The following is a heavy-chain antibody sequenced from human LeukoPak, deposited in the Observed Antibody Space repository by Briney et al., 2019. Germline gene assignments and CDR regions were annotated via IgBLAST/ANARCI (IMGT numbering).Heavy chain of an antibody. CDR2: INPSGGST. Sequence: ASVTVSCKASGYTFTNYYMHWVRQAPGQGLEWMGIINPSGGSTSYAQKFQGRVSMTRDTSTSTVYMELSSLRSEDTAVYYCARDGYDSSGSHEPELLDYWGQGTLVTVSS. CDR1: GYTFTNYY. CDR3: ARDGYDSSGSHEPELLDY. J-gene: IGHJ4*02. D-gene: IGHD3-22*01. V-gene: IGHV1-46*01.